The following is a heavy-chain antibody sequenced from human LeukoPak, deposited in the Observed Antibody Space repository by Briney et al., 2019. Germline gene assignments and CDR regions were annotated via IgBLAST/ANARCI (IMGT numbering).Heavy chain of an antibody. CDR3: ARGNTGKGAFDI. V-gene: IGHV4-4*07. D-gene: IGHD3-10*01. J-gene: IGHJ3*02. CDR2: IYTSGSK. Sequence: SQTLSLTRAVAGGPISWYYWSWIRQPAGDGLGWIGRIYTSGSKNHTPSLERRVTMSVDTSKNQFSLKLSSVTAADTAVYYCARGNTGKGAFDIWGQGTMVTVSS. CDR1: GGPISWYY.